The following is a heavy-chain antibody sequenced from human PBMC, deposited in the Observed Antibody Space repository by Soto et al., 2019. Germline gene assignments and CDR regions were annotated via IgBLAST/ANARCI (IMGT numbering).Heavy chain of an antibody. D-gene: IGHD3-3*01. CDR1: GCSISSGGYS. J-gene: IGHJ4*02. Sequence: SETLSLTCAFSGCSISSGGYSLSWIRQPPGKGLEWIGYIYHSGSTYYNPSLKSRVTISVDRSKNQFSLKLSSVTAADTAVYYCARMSGYLDYWGQGTLVTVSS. CDR2: IYHSGST. V-gene: IGHV4-30-2*01. CDR3: ARMSGYLDY.